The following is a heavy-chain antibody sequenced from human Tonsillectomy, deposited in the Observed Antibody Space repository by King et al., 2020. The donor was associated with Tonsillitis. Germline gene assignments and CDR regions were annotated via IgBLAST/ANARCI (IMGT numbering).Heavy chain of an antibody. Sequence: QLVQSGAEVKKPGASVKVSCKASGYTFTGYYMHWVRQAPGQGLEWMGWINPNSGGTNYAQKFQGRVTMTRETSISTAYMELSRLRSDDTAVFYCARVRCSSTSCYTVRWFDPWGQGTLVTVSS. CDR3: ARVRCSSTSCYTVRWFDP. D-gene: IGHD2-2*02. CDR2: INPNSGGT. CDR1: GYTFTGYY. J-gene: IGHJ5*02. V-gene: IGHV1-2*02.